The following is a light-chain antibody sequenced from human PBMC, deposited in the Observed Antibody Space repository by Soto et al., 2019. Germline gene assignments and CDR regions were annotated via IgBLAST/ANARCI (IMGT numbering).Light chain of an antibody. CDR3: LLSYNGPYV. Sequence: QAVVTQEPSLTVSPGGKVTLTCGSSTGAVTNGHYPYWFQQKPGQAPRTLIYDTTNRHSWTPARFSGSLLGGKAALTLSGAQPEDGAEYYCLLSYNGPYVFGTGTKVTVL. CDR1: TGAVTNGHY. CDR2: DTT. J-gene: IGLJ1*01. V-gene: IGLV7-46*01.